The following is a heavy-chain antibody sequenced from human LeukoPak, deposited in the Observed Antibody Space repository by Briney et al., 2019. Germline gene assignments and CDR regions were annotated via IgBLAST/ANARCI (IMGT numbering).Heavy chain of an antibody. V-gene: IGHV3-15*01. CDR3: AKASGYSYGPFDY. CDR1: GFTFSNAW. D-gene: IGHD5-18*01. J-gene: IGHJ4*02. Sequence: GGSLRLSCAASGFTFSNAWMSWVRQAPGKGLEWVGRIKSKTDGGTTDYAAPVKGRFTISRDDSKNTLYLQMNSLRAEDTAVYYCAKASGYSYGPFDYWGQGTLVTVSS. CDR2: IKSKTDGGTT.